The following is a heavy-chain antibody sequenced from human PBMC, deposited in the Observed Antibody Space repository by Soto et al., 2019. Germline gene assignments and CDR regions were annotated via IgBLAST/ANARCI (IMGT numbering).Heavy chain of an antibody. Sequence: ASVKVSWKASGYTFTGYYMHWVRQAPGQGLEWMGWINPNSGGTNYAQKFQGWVTMTRDTSISTAYMELSRLRSDDTAVYYCARDRGYSSSGYNWFDPWGQGTLVTVSS. V-gene: IGHV1-2*04. J-gene: IGHJ5*02. CDR1: GYTFTGYY. CDR3: ARDRGYSSSGYNWFDP. D-gene: IGHD6-13*01. CDR2: INPNSGGT.